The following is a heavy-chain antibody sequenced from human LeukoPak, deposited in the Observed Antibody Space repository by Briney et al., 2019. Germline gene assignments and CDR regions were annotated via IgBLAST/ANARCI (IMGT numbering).Heavy chain of an antibody. V-gene: IGHV4-30-2*01. D-gene: IGHD6-19*01. CDR2: IYHSGST. CDR1: VGSISSGGYS. J-gene: IGHJ4*02. CDR3: ARWMGSSGSFDH. Sequence: SETLSLTCAVSVGSISSGGYSWSWIRQPPGKGLEWIGYIYHSGSTYYNPSLKSRVTISVDRSKNQFSLKLSSVTAADTAVYYCARWMGSSGSFDHWGQGTLVTVSS.